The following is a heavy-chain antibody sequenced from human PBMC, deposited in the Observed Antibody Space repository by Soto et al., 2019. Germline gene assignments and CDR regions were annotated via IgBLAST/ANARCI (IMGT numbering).Heavy chain of an antibody. CDR2: ISTYSGNT. Sequence: QIQMVQSGAEVKQPGASVKISCKTSGYTCSSYSINWVRQAPGQGLEWMAWISTYSGNTHYAERVQGRVTVTLDKSARTAFMEMRGLTSDDTAVYFCARDNGYYDLWGQGTLVTVSS. J-gene: IGHJ4*02. CDR1: GYTCSSYS. V-gene: IGHV1-18*04. CDR3: ARDNGYYDL.